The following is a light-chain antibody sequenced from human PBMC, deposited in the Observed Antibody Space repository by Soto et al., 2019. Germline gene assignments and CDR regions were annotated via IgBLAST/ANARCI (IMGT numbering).Light chain of an antibody. Sequence: DIVMTQSPDSLAVSLGERATINCKSSQSVLYSSNNKNYIAWHQQKPGQPPKLLIYWASTRESGVPDRFSGSGSGTDFTLPISSLQAEDVAVYYCQQYYTTPPTFGPGTKVDIK. J-gene: IGKJ3*01. CDR2: WAS. V-gene: IGKV4-1*01. CDR1: QSVLYSSNNKNY. CDR3: QQYYTTPPT.